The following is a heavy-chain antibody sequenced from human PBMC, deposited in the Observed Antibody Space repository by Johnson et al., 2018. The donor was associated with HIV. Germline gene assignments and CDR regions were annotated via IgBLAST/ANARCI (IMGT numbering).Heavy chain of an antibody. CDR1: GFTFSSYA. V-gene: IGHV3-30-3*01. CDR2: ILYDGSNK. CDR3: AKGGYKFWSGDAFEI. J-gene: IGHJ3*02. D-gene: IGHD3-3*01. Sequence: VQLVESGGGVVQPGRSLRLSCAASGFTFSSYAMHWVRQAPGKGLEWVAVILYDGSNKYYADSVKGRFTISRDNSKNTLFLQMNSLRAEDTVGYYCAKGGYKFWSGDAFEIWGQGTMVTVSS.